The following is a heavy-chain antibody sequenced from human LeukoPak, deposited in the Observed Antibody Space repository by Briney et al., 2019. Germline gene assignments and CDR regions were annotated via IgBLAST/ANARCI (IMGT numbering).Heavy chain of an antibody. CDR1: GFTFSSYA. J-gene: IGHJ6*02. CDR2: ISYDGSNK. D-gene: IGHD1-26*01. V-gene: IGHV3-30*04. CDR3: ARDRSGSYGMDV. Sequence: PGGSLRLSCAASGFTFSSYAMHWVRQAPGKGLEWVAVISYDGSNKYYADSVKGRFTISRDNSKNTLYLQMNSLRAEDTAVYYCARDRSGSYGMDVWGQGTTVTVSS.